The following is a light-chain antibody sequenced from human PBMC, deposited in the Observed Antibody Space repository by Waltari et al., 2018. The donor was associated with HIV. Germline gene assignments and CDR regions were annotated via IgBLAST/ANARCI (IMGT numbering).Light chain of an antibody. CDR3: CSYAGTHTYV. V-gene: IGLV2-23*02. CDR2: EVK. CDR1: LSDVGNSDL. J-gene: IGLJ1*01. Sequence: QSALTQPASVSGSPGQSITISCTGSLSDVGNSDLVSWYQQYPGKAPKLIIDEVKKCTSGIADRFAGSTSGTTASLTISGRQADDEADYYCCSYAGTHTYVFGTGTRVTVL.